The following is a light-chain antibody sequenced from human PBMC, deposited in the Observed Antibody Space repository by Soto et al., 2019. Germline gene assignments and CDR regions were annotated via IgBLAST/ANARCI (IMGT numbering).Light chain of an antibody. CDR2: GAS. Sequence: EVVMTQSPATLSVSPGERATLSCRASHSVSNNLAWYQHKPGQAPRLLIYGASTRATGIPARFSGSGSGTEFTLTISSLQSEDFAIFYCQQYNYWPETFGTGTKVDIK. CDR1: HSVSNN. V-gene: IGKV3-15*01. CDR3: QQYNYWPET. J-gene: IGKJ3*01.